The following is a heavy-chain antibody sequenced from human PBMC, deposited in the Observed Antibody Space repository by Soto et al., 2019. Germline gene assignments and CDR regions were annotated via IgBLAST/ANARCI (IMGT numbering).Heavy chain of an antibody. CDR2: IYINGST. D-gene: IGHD5-12*01. J-gene: IGHJ6*02. CDR3: SGDPSGYDEGDWYHGVDV. Sequence: GGSLRLSCAAPGFSVSSNYMSWVRQAPGEGLEWVAIIYINGSTDYADSVQGRFSVSRDIYKNTLFLQMNNLRAEDTAVYFCSGDPSGYDEGDWYHGVDVWGQGTTVTVSS. CDR1: GFSVSSNY. V-gene: IGHV3-53*01.